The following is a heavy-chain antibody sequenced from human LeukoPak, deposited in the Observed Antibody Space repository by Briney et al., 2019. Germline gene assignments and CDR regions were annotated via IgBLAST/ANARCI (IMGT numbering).Heavy chain of an antibody. Sequence: SGGSLRLSCEASGFTFSAYAMIWVRQAPGKGLEWVSSISGSGGSTFYADSVKGRFTISRDNSKNTLYLQMNNLRAEDTAVYYCAKRITTPGPYFDYWGQGTLVTVSS. D-gene: IGHD6-13*01. CDR2: ISGSGGST. V-gene: IGHV3-23*01. CDR1: GFTFSAYA. J-gene: IGHJ4*02. CDR3: AKRITTPGPYFDY.